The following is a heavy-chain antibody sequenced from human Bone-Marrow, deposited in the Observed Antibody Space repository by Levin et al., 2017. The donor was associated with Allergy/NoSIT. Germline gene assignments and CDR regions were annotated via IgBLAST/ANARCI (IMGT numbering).Heavy chain of an antibody. CDR2: FSYDGRNK. D-gene: IGHD2-8*01. Sequence: PGGSLRLSCTASGFIFSTYDMHWVRQAPGKGLEWVAVFSYDGRNKYYADSVKGRFTVSRDNSKNTLYLQMNSLRAEDTAVYYCARDGVTSGRFNWFDPWGQGTLVTVSS. CDR1: GFIFSTYD. V-gene: IGHV3-30*03. J-gene: IGHJ5*02. CDR3: ARDGVTSGRFNWFDP.